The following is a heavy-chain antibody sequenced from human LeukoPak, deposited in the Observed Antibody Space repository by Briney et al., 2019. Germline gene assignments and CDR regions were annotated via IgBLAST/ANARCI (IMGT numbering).Heavy chain of an antibody. CDR1: GGSFSGYY. CDR3: ASSTSPYSVQNWFDP. Sequence: PSETLSLTCAVYGGSFSGYYWSWIRQPPGKGLEWIGEINHSGSTNYNPSLKSRVTISVDTSKNQFSLKLSSVTAADTAVYYCASSTSPYSVQNWFDPWGQGTLVTVSS. CDR2: INHSGST. V-gene: IGHV4-34*01. J-gene: IGHJ5*02. D-gene: IGHD2-2*01.